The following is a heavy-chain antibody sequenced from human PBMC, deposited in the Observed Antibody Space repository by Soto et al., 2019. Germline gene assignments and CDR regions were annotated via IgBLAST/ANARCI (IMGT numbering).Heavy chain of an antibody. Sequence: ASVKVSCKASGYTFTSYGISWVRQAPGQGLEWMGWISAYNGNTNYAQRLQGRVTMTTDTSTSTAYMELRSLRSDDTAVYYCARVGLRYFDWLLGDDYWGQGTLVTVSS. J-gene: IGHJ4*02. CDR2: ISAYNGNT. V-gene: IGHV1-18*01. CDR1: GYTFTSYG. D-gene: IGHD3-9*01. CDR3: ARVGLRYFDWLLGDDY.